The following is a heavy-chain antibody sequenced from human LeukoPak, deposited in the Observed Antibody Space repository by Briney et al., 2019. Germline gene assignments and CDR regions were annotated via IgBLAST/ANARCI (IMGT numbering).Heavy chain of an antibody. D-gene: IGHD2-21*01. Sequence: GGSLRLSCAASGFTFSSYSMNWVRQAPGKGLEWVSSISSSSSYIYYADSVKGRFTISRDNAKNSLYLQMNSLRAEDAAVYYCARDRRGVIDFYYYYMDVWGKGTTVTVSS. CDR2: ISSSSSYI. V-gene: IGHV3-21*01. CDR3: ARDRRGVIDFYYYYMDV. CDR1: GFTFSSYS. J-gene: IGHJ6*03.